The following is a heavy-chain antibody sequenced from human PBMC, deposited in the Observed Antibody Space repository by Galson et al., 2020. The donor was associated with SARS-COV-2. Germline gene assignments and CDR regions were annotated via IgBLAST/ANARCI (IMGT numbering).Heavy chain of an antibody. D-gene: IGHD3-3*01. CDR2: IYYSGST. V-gene: IGHV4-59*01. CDR1: GGSISSYY. Sequence: SETLSLTFTVSGGSISSYYWSWIRQPPGKGLEWIGYIYYSGSTNYNPSLKSRVTISVDTSKNQFSLKLSSVTAADTAVYYCARAKYYDFWSGYYPDAFDIWGQGTMVTVSS. J-gene: IGHJ3*02. CDR3: ARAKYYDFWSGYYPDAFDI.